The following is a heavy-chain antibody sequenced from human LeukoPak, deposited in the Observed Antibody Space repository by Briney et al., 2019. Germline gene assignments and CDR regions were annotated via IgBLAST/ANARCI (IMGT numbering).Heavy chain of an antibody. CDR3: AKSQRNDQQVVQRIDY. J-gene: IGHJ4*02. CDR1: RFTFSTYA. D-gene: IGHD2-2*01. V-gene: IGHV3-23*01. CDR2: ISGSGDTT. Sequence: GGSLRLSCTASRFTFSTYAMSWVRQAPGKGLEWVSSISGSGDTTYFTGSVKGRFTISRDNSKNALYLQMSSLRAEDTAVYYCAKSQRNDQQVVQRIDYWGQGTLVTVSS.